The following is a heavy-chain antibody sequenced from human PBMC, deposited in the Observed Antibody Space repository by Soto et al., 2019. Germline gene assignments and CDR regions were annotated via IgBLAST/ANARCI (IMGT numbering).Heavy chain of an antibody. J-gene: IGHJ4*02. Sequence: PGESLKISCKGSGYSFTSYWIGWVRQMPGKGLEWMGIIYPGDSDTRYSPSFQGQVTISADKSISTAYLQWSSLKASDTAMYYCARHWSIKSGIAAASDYWGQGTLVTVSS. CDR1: GYSFTSYW. CDR3: ARHWSIKSGIAAASDY. V-gene: IGHV5-51*01. D-gene: IGHD6-13*01. CDR2: IYPGDSDT.